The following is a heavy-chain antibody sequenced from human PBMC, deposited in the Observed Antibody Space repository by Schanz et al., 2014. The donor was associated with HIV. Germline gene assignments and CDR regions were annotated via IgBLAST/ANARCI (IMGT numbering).Heavy chain of an antibody. D-gene: IGHD2-21*02. CDR2: ISYDGSNK. Sequence: QVQLVESGGGVVQPGRSLRLSCAASGFTFSSYGIHWVRQAPGKGLEWGAVISYDGSNKFYADSVKGRFTISRDDSKNTLYLQVNSLRAEDTAVYYCARERMTANWKAGMDVWGQGTTVTVSS. V-gene: IGHV3-30*03. J-gene: IGHJ6*02. CDR1: GFTFSSYG. CDR3: ARERMTANWKAGMDV.